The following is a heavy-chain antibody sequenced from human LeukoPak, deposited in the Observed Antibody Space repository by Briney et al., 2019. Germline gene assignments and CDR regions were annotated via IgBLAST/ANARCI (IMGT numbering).Heavy chain of an antibody. V-gene: IGHV4-39*01. Sequence: PSETLSLTCTVSGGSISSGAYYWGWIRQPPGKGLEWIVSIYDGGGTYYNPSLNSRVTISVDTCINQLSLRLSSVPAADTAVYYCARHEAYSGSGIQKGLDYWGQGTLVTVSS. D-gene: IGHD3-10*01. J-gene: IGHJ4*02. CDR1: GGSISSGAYY. CDR3: ARHEAYSGSGIQKGLDY. CDR2: IYDGGGT.